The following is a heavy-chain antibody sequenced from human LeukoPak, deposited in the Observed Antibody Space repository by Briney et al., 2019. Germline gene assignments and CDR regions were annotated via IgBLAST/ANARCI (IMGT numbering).Heavy chain of an antibody. CDR1: AVTLSRYA. J-gene: IGHJ6*03. Sequence: PGRSLRPSCAASAVTLSRYAVNWVRQAPGRGLEWVSYISPSGDSTVYAESVKGQFTISRDNSENMLYLQMDSLRAENTAIYYWVRKVYYYMDVWGKGTTVTVSS. CDR3: VRKVYYYMDV. V-gene: IGHV3-23*01. CDR2: ISPSGDST.